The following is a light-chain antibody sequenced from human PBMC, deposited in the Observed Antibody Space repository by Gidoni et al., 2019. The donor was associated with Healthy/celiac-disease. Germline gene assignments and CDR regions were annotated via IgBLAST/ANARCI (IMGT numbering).Light chain of an antibody. CDR3: QQYGSSPLT. CDR1: QSGSSSY. Sequence: IFFTQSPATLSLSPGERATLSCGASQSGSSSYLAWYQQKPGLAPRLLIYDASSRATGIPDRFSGSGSGTDFTLTISRLEPEDFAVYYCQQYGSSPLTFGGGTKVEIK. J-gene: IGKJ4*01. CDR2: DAS. V-gene: IGKV3D-20*01.